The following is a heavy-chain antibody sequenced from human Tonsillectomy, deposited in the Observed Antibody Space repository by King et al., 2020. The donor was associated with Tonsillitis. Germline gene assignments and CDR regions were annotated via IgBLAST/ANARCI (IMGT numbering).Heavy chain of an antibody. V-gene: IGHV1-2*02. J-gene: IGHJ4*02. Sequence: QLVQSGAEVKKPGASVNVSCKASGYTFTGYYIYWVRQAPGQGIEWMGWINPNSGGTHYAQKFQDRVNMTGDTSISTAYMELNRLRSDDTAVYFCARDHDSSGYYYVIDYWGQGTLVTVSS. CDR1: GYTFTGYY. D-gene: IGHD3-22*01. CDR3: ARDHDSSGYYYVIDY. CDR2: INPNSGGT.